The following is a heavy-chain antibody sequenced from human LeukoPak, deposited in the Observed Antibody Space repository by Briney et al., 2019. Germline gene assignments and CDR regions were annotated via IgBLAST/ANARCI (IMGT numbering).Heavy chain of an antibody. CDR1: GGSISTYY. Sequence: SETLSLTCTVSGGSISTYYWSWIRQPPGKGLEWIGYIYYSGITNYNPSLKSRGTISVDTSKNQFSLKLSSVTAADTAVYYCARAGRWEGRPHAFDIWGQGTMVTVSS. V-gene: IGHV4-59*01. D-gene: IGHD1-26*01. J-gene: IGHJ3*02. CDR3: ARAGRWEGRPHAFDI. CDR2: IYYSGIT.